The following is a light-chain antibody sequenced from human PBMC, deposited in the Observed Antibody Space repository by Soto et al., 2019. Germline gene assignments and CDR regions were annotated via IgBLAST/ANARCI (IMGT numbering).Light chain of an antibody. CDR2: RNN. CDR3: AAWDDSLSGRGV. Sequence: QSVLTQPPSASGTPGQRVTISCSGSSDDIGNNYVYWYQMVPGTAPKLLIYRNNQRPSGVPDRFSGSRSGTSASLAISGLRSEDEADYYCAAWDDSLSGRGVFGGGTKVTGL. CDR1: SDDIGNNY. V-gene: IGLV1-47*01. J-gene: IGLJ2*01.